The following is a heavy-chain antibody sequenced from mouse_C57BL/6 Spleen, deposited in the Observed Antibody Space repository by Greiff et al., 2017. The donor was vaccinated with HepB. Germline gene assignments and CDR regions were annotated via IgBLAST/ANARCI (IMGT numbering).Heavy chain of an antibody. J-gene: IGHJ2*01. CDR3: ARSVGDTDFDY. V-gene: IGHV1-18*01. CDR2: INPNNGGT. Sequence: VQLQQSGPELVKPGASVKIPCKASGYTFTDYNMDWVKQSHGKSLEWIGDINPNNGGTIYNQKFKGKATLTVDKSSSTAYTELRSLTSEDTAVYYCARSVGDTDFDYWGQGTTLTVSS. D-gene: IGHD3-3*01. CDR1: GYTFTDYN.